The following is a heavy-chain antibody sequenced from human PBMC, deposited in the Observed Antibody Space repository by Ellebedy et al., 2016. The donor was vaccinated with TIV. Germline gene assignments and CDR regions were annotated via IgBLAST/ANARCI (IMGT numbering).Heavy chain of an antibody. CDR1: GGTFSIYG. D-gene: IGHD1-26*01. J-gene: IGHJ4*02. Sequence: SVKVSXXASGGTFSIYGISWVRQAPGQGLEWMGGIIPLSDTTYYAQNFQGRVTITADKSTSTAYMELSSLTSEDTAVYYCAREAGYWAHSDYWGQGTLVTVSS. CDR3: AREAGYWAHSDY. V-gene: IGHV1-69*06. CDR2: IIPLSDTT.